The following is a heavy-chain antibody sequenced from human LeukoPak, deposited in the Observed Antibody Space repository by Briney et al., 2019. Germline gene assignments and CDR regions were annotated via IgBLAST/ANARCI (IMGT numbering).Heavy chain of an antibody. CDR1: GFTVSNKY. V-gene: IGHV3-53*01. CDR2: IYSDGRT. J-gene: IGHJ4*02. Sequence: GRSLRLSCAASGFTVSNKYMTWVRQAPGKGLEWVSLIYSDGRTYYADYVKGRCTISRDNSKNTLYLQMNSLRAEDTAVYYCAKGEHFGGFDYWGQGTLVTVSS. D-gene: IGHD3-10*01. CDR3: AKGEHFGGFDY.